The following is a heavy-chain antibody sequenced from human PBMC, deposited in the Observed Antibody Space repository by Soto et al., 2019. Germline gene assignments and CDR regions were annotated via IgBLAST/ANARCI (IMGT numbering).Heavy chain of an antibody. D-gene: IGHD5-12*01. CDR2: INHSGST. Sequence: SETLSLTCAVYGGSFSGYYWSWIRQPPGKGLEWIGEINHSGSTNYNPSLKSRVTISVDTSKNQFSLKLSSVTAADTAVYYCARGPRQYRWGWFDPWGQGTLVTVSS. J-gene: IGHJ5*02. CDR3: ARGPRQYRWGWFDP. V-gene: IGHV4-34*01. CDR1: GGSFSGYY.